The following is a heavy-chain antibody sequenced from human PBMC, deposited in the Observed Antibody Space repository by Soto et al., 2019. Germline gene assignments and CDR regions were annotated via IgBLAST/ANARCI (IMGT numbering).Heavy chain of an antibody. CDR2: IKQDGSEK. Sequence: EVQLVESGGGLVQRGGSLRLSCAASGFTCSSYWMSWVRQAPGKGLEWVANIKQDGSEKYYVDSVKGRLTISRDNAKNSLYLQMNSLRAEDTAVYYCARHYCSGGTCLFDPWGQGTLVTVSA. V-gene: IGHV3-7*01. D-gene: IGHD2-15*01. CDR1: GFTCSSYW. CDR3: ARHYCSGGTCLFDP. J-gene: IGHJ5*02.